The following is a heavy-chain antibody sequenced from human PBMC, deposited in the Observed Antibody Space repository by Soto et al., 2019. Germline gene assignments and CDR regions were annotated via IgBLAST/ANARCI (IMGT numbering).Heavy chain of an antibody. CDR3: ARDDYGMDV. CDR2: IWYDGSNK. J-gene: IGHJ6*02. CDR1: GFIFNTYH. V-gene: IGHV3-33*01. Sequence: QVVESGGGVVQPGRSLRLSCAASGFIFNTYHMHWVRQAPAKGLEWVAVIWYDGSNKYYADSVKGRFTISRDNSTNTLYLQMNSLRDEDTAVYYCARDDYGMDVWGQGTTVTVSS.